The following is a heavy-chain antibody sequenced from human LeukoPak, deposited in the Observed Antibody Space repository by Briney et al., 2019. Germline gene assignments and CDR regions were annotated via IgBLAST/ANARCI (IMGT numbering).Heavy chain of an antibody. CDR2: ISSSSSYI. CDR1: GFTFSSYS. D-gene: IGHD6-19*01. V-gene: IGHV3-21*01. J-gene: IGHJ4*02. CDR3: AREGIAVAGDFDY. Sequence: PGGSLRLSCAASGFTFSSYSMNWVRQDPGKGLEWVSSISSSSSYIYYADSVKGRFTISRDNAKNSLYLQMNSLRAEDTAVYYCAREGIAVAGDFDYWGQGTLVTVSS.